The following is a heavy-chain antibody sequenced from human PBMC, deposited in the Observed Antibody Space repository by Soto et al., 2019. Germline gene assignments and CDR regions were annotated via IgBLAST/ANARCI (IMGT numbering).Heavy chain of an antibody. D-gene: IGHD6-19*01. CDR1: GFTFSSYG. V-gene: IGHV3-33*01. CDR3: ARDGRVAGYYYYYYMDV. Sequence: GGSLRLSCAASGFTFSSYGMHWVRQAPGKGLEWVAVILYDGSNKYFADSVKGRFTISRDNSKNTLYLQMNSLRAEDTAVYYCARDGRVAGYYYYYYMDVWGKGTTVTVSS. CDR2: ILYDGSNK. J-gene: IGHJ6*03.